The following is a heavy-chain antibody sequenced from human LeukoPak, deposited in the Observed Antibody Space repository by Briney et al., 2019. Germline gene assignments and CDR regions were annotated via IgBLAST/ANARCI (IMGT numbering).Heavy chain of an antibody. D-gene: IGHD3-16*01. CDR1: GFTFSTYY. V-gene: IGHV3-21*01. CDR3: ARDSRWGSYWYFDL. J-gene: IGHJ2*01. CDR2: ISTGGTYI. Sequence: GGSLRLSCAASGFTFSTYYMNWVRQAPGKGLEWVSSISTGGTYIYYADSVKVRFTISRDSSKNTLYLQMNSLRAEDTAVYYCARDSRWGSYWYFDLWGRGTLVTVSS.